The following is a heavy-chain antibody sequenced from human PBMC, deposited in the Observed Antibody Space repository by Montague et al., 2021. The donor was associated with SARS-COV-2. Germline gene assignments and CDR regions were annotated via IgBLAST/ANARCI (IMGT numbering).Heavy chain of an antibody. CDR2: ISYDGSNK. V-gene: IGHV3-30-3*01. D-gene: IGHD2-15*01. CDR3: AREIIAPDAFDF. Sequence: SLRLSCAASGFTFSSYAMHWVRQTPGKGLEWVAVISYDGSNKYYADSVKGRFTISRDNSKNTLYLQMNRLRAEDTAVYYCAREIIAPDAFDFWGQGTMVTVSS. J-gene: IGHJ3*01. CDR1: GFTFSSYA.